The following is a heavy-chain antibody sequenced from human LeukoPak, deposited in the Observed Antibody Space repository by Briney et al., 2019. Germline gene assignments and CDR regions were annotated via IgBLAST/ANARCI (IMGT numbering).Heavy chain of an antibody. J-gene: IGHJ4*02. V-gene: IGHV3-48*03. CDR3: ARGRVYVYYFDY. Sequence: GGSLRLSCAASGFTFSSYEMNWVRQAPGKGLEWVSYVSSSGGTIYYADSVKGRFTISRDNAKNSLYLQMNSLRAEDTAVYYCARGRVYVYYFDYWGQGTLVTVSS. CDR2: VSSSGGTI. CDR1: GFTFSSYE. D-gene: IGHD3-10*02.